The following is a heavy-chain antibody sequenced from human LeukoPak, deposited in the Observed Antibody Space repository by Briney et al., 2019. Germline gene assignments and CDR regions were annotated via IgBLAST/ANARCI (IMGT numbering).Heavy chain of an antibody. J-gene: IGHJ1*01. CDR2: ISGDGGST. Sequence: PGGSLRLSSAASGFTFDDYAMHWVRQAPGKGLEWVSLISGDGGSTYSANSVKGRFTISRDNSKNSLYLQMNSLRTEDTALYYCAKDIDSSWYAEYFQHWGQGTLVTVSS. CDR1: GFTFDDYA. D-gene: IGHD6-13*01. CDR3: AKDIDSSWYAEYFQH. V-gene: IGHV3-43*02.